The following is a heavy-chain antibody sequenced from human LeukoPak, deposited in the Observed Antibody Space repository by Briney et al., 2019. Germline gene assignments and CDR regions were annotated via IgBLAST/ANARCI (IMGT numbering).Heavy chain of an antibody. V-gene: IGHV3-11*04. CDR3: ARDRGVSYGDYVGWFDP. D-gene: IGHD4-17*01. J-gene: IGHJ5*02. CDR2: ISSSGSTI. CDR1: GFTFSDHY. Sequence: GGSLRLSCAASGFTFSDHYMNWVRQAPGKGLEWVSYISSSGSTIYYTDSVKGRFTISRDNAKNSLYLQMNSLRAEDTAVYYCARDRGVSYGDYVGWFDPWGQGTLVTVSS.